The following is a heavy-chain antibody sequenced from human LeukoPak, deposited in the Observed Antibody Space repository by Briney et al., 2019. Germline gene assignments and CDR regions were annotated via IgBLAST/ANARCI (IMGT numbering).Heavy chain of an antibody. CDR2: IYYSGST. J-gene: IGHJ6*03. CDR3: AREMTTVIPGDYYYYYMDV. Sequence: SETLSLTCTVSGGSISSYYWSWIRQPPGKGLEWVGYIYYSGSTNYNPYLKSRVTISVDTSKNQFSLKLSSVTAADTAVYYCAREMTTVIPGDYYYYYMDVWGKGTTVTVSS. CDR1: GGSISSYY. V-gene: IGHV4-59*01. D-gene: IGHD4-11*01.